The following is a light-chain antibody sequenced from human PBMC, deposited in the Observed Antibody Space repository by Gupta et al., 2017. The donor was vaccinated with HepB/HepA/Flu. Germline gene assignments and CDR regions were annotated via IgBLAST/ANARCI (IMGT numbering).Light chain of an antibody. CDR2: KDN. CDR1: SSNIGNDN. J-gene: IGLJ2*01. CDR3: VAADDIRNGCV. V-gene: IGLV1-47*01. Sequence: QPVLSDQPSAPGTPGQRVTIPCSGSSSNIGNDNAYWYQQLPETAPNLLIYKDNQRPSVVPERFSGSTSGTKVSLTISGVHADDEADYYCVAADDIRNGCVFGAGTKLTVL.